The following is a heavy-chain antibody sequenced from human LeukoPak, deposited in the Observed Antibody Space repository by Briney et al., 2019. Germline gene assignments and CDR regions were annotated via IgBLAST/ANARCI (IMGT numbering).Heavy chain of an antibody. D-gene: IGHD5/OR15-5a*01. J-gene: IGHJ4*02. CDR2: IKEDGSEK. V-gene: IGHV3-7*05. CDR3: ATGYSVYRY. Sequence: GGSLRLSCAASGFTFMTYWMNWVRQAPGKGLEWVANIKEDGSEKYYVDSVKGRFTISRDNAKNSLYLQMNSPGVEDTAVYYCATGYSVYRYWGQGTLVTVSS. CDR1: GFTFMTYW.